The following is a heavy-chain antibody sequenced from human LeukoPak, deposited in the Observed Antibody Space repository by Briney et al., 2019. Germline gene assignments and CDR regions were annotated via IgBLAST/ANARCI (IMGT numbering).Heavy chain of an antibody. J-gene: IGHJ4*02. V-gene: IGHV3-53*01. CDR3: ASTGSGYGERHFDC. CDR1: GFDVSGNY. Sequence: PGGSLRLSCAASGFDVSGNYMSWVRQAPGKGLEWVSVIYTGGDTYYADSVKGRFIISRDNSKNTLYLQMNSLRVEDTAVYYCASTGSGYGERHFDCWGQGTLVTVSS. CDR2: IYTGGDT. D-gene: IGHD3-22*01.